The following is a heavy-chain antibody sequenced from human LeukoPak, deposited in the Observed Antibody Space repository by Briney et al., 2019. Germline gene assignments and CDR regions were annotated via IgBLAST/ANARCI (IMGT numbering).Heavy chain of an antibody. D-gene: IGHD3-9*01. Sequence: GASVKVSCKASGGTFTSYAISWVRQAPGQGLEWMGGIIPIFGTANYAQKFQVRVTITTDESSSTAYMELSSLRSEDTDVYYCARGRVLRYFDWLSPWGQGTLVTVSS. CDR3: ARGRVLRYFDWLSP. J-gene: IGHJ5*02. CDR2: IIPIFGTA. V-gene: IGHV1-69*05. CDR1: GGTFTSYA.